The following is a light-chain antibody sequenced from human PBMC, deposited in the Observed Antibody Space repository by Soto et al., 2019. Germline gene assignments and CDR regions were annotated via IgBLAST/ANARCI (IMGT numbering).Light chain of an antibody. CDR2: DVT. J-gene: IGLJ1*01. CDR3: CSYAGTYTNYV. V-gene: IGLV2-11*01. Sequence: HSALTQPRSVSGSPGQSATISCSGTSSDVGGYDYVSWYQQHPGKAPKLVIYDVTKRPSGVPDRFSGSKSGNTASLTISGLQAEDEADYYCCSYAGTYTNYVFGTGTKVTVL. CDR1: SSDVGGYDY.